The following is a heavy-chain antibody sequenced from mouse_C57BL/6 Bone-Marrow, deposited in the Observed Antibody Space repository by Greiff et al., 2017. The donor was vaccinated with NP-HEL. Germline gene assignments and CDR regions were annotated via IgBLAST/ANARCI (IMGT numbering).Heavy chain of an antibody. CDR2: IDPSDSYT. D-gene: IGHD1-1*01. CDR3: ARRSSWAMDY. V-gene: IGHV1-50*01. CDR1: GYTFTSYW. Sequence: QVQLQQPGAELVKPGASVKLSCKASGYTFTSYWMQWVKQRPGQGLEWIGEIDPSDSYTNYNQKFKGKATLTVDTSSSTAYMQLSSLTSEDSAVYYCARRSSWAMDYWGQGTSVTVSS. J-gene: IGHJ4*01.